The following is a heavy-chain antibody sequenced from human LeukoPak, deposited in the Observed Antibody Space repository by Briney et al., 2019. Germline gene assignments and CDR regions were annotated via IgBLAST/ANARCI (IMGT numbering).Heavy chain of an antibody. Sequence: SETLSLTCAVYGGSFSGYYWSWIRQPPGKGLEWIGEINHSGSTNYNPSLKSRATISVDTSKNQFSLKLSSVTAADTAVYYCARAHYYDSSGYYRRKAFDIWGQGTMVTVSS. CDR2: INHSGST. CDR1: GGSFSGYY. V-gene: IGHV4-34*01. D-gene: IGHD3-22*01. CDR3: ARAHYYDSSGYYRRKAFDI. J-gene: IGHJ3*02.